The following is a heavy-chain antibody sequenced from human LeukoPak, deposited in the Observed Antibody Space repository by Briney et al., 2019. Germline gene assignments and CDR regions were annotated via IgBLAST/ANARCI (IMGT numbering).Heavy chain of an antibody. D-gene: IGHD4-11*01. CDR3: ARARVGYSKGWFDP. CDR2: IIPIFGTA. V-gene: IGHV1-69*05. Sequence: ASVKVSCKASGGTFSSYAICWVRQAPGQGLEWMGGIIPIFGTANYAQKFQGRVTITTDESTSTAYMELSSLRSEDTAVYYCARARVGYSKGWFDPWGQGTLVTVSS. CDR1: GGTFSSYA. J-gene: IGHJ5*02.